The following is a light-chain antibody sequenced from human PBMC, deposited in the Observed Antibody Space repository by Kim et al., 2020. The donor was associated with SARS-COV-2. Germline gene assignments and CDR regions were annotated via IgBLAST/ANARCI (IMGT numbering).Light chain of an antibody. V-gene: IGKV3-20*01. J-gene: IGKJ2*01. CDR2: DAS. CDR3: QQYGSSPQT. CDR1: QSVSNRY. Sequence: EIVLTQSPGTLSLSPGERATLSCRASQSVSNRYVAWYQQKPGQAPRLLIYDASTRATGVPDRFSGSGSGTDFTLTISRLEPEDFAVYYCQQYGSSPQTFGQGTKLEI.